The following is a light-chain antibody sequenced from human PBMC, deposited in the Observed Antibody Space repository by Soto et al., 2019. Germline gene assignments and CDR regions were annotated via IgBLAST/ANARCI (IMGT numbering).Light chain of an antibody. CDR3: QHRSDWLT. CDR2: DAS. Sequence: EVVLTQSPAILSLSPGESAALSCRASQSVSSFLAWYQQKPGQAPRLLIYDASNRATGIPARFSGSGSGTDFTLTISSLEPEDFAIYFCQHRSDWLTFGGGTKVEIK. V-gene: IGKV3-11*01. J-gene: IGKJ4*01. CDR1: QSVSSF.